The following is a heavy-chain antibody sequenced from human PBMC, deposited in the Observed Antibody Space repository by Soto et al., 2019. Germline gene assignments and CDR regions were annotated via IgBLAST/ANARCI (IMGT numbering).Heavy chain of an antibody. J-gene: IGHJ5*02. Sequence: SETLSLTCTFSGGSISSGGYYWSWIRQHPGKGLEWIGYIYYSGSTYYNPSLKSRVTISVDTSKNQFSLKLSSVTAADTAVYYCARGPSGYCSGGSCYSVDPWGQGTLVTVSS. CDR3: ARGPSGYCSGGSCYSVDP. CDR1: GGSISSGGYY. CDR2: IYYSGST. V-gene: IGHV4-31*03. D-gene: IGHD2-15*01.